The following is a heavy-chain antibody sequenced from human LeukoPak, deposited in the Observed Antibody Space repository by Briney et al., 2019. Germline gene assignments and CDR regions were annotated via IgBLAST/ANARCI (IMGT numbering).Heavy chain of an antibody. D-gene: IGHD3-16*01. V-gene: IGHV3-23*01. Sequence: GGSLRLSCTVSGFTFSNYAMGWVRRAPGKRLEWVSLASGSGGSTYYAASVEGRFTISKDNSENTLYLQMSSLRAEDTALYYCAKWGEYYDHVYAFDAWGQGTMVTVSS. CDR1: GFTFSNYA. J-gene: IGHJ3*01. CDR3: AKWGEYYDHVYAFDA. CDR2: ASGSGGST.